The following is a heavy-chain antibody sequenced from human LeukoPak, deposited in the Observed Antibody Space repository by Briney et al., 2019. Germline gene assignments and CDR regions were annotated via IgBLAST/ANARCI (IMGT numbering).Heavy chain of an antibody. D-gene: IGHD6-19*01. CDR2: ISSGGDTI. Sequence: GGSLRLSCAASEFVFGDFYMSWVRQAPGKGLEWISYISSGGDTIYYADSVKGRLTISRDNAKNSLYLQMNSLRAEDTAVYYCAREFVAVAGTLDYWGQGTLVTVSS. J-gene: IGHJ4*02. V-gene: IGHV3-11*04. CDR3: AREFVAVAGTLDY. CDR1: EFVFGDFY.